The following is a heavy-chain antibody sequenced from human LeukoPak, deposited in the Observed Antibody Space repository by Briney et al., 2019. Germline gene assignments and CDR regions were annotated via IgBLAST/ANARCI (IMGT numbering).Heavy chain of an antibody. CDR3: ASVRHRRDGYNRAGAFDI. CDR1: GVSISSYY. J-gene: IGHJ3*02. V-gene: IGHV4-59*01. CDR2: IYYSGST. D-gene: IGHD5-24*01. Sequence: SETLSLTCTVSGVSISSYYWSWIRQPPGKELEWMGYIYYSGSTNYNPSLKSRVTISVDTSKNQFSLKLSSVTAANTAVYYCASVRHRRDGYNRAGAFDIWGQGTMVTVSS.